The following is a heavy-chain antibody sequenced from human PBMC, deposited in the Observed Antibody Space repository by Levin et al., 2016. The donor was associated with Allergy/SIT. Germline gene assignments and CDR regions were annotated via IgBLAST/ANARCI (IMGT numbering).Heavy chain of an antibody. CDR1: GGTFSSYT. Sequence: SVKVSCKASGGTFSSYTISWVRQAPGQGLEWMGRIIPILGIANYAQKFQGRVTITADKSTSTAYMELSSLRSEDTAVYYCARVEGYGDYVYYYYGMDVWGQGTTVTVSS. CDR3: ARVEGYGDYVYYYYGMDV. D-gene: IGHD4-17*01. V-gene: IGHV1-69*02. CDR2: IIPILGIA. J-gene: IGHJ6*02.